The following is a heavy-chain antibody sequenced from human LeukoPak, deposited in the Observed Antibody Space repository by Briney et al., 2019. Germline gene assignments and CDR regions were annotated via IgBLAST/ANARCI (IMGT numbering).Heavy chain of an antibody. D-gene: IGHD2-21*01. CDR3: AKIRAYCGGDCYSGAEYFQH. J-gene: IGHJ1*01. CDR1: GFTFSSYG. Sequence: GGSLRLSCAASGFTFSSYGMHWVRQAPGKGLEWVAFIRYDGSNKYYADSVKGRFTISRDNSKNTLYLQMNSLRAEDTAVYYCAKIRAYCGGDCYSGAEYFQHWGQGTLVTVSS. CDR2: IRYDGSNK. V-gene: IGHV3-30*02.